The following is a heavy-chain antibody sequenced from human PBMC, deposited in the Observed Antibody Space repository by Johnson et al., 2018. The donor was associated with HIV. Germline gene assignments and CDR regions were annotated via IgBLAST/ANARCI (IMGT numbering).Heavy chain of an antibody. Sequence: VQVVESGGGVVQPGRSLRLSCAASGFTFSYYGMHWVRQAPGKGLEWVAVIWYDGSNKNYADSVKGRFTISRDNSKNTLYLQMNSLRAEDTAVYYCAKPLEMATISDAVDIWGQGTMVTVSS. J-gene: IGHJ3*02. CDR2: IWYDGSNK. CDR3: AKPLEMATISDAVDI. V-gene: IGHV3-33*06. CDR1: GFTFSYYG. D-gene: IGHD5-24*01.